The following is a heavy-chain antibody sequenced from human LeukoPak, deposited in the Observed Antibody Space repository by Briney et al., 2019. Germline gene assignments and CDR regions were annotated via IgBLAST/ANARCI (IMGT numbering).Heavy chain of an antibody. Sequence: GGSLSLSCAASGFTFSNYWMSWVRQAPGKGLEWVANIKEDGSEKYYVDSVKGRFTIFRDNARNSLYLQMNSLRAEDTAVYYCASGRQLGYWGQGTLVTVSS. J-gene: IGHJ4*02. D-gene: IGHD6-13*01. CDR1: GFTFSNYW. CDR2: IKEDGSEK. CDR3: ASGRQLGY. V-gene: IGHV3-7*01.